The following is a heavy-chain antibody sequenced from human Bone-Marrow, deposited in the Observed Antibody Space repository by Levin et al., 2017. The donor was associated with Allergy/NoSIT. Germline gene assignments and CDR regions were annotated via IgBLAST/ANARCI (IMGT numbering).Heavy chain of an antibody. CDR2: IFYGGTT. V-gene: IGHV4-61*01. D-gene: IGHD1-26*01. J-gene: IGHJ4*01. Sequence: SETLSLTCTVSGGSVSSSYYYWSWIRQPPGKGLEWIGYIFYGGTTKYNPSLGSRVTISVDMSKNQFSLKLTSVTAADTAVYYCARSLVGAHFDYWGQGTPVPVSS. CDR3: ARSLVGAHFDY. CDR1: GGSVSSSYYY.